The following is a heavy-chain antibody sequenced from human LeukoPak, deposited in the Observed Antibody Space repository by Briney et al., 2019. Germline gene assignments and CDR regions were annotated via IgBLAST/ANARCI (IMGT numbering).Heavy chain of an antibody. CDR2: VSYSGGT. D-gene: IGHD3-3*01. CDR1: GASVSSHY. Sequence: SETLSLTCTVSGASVSSHYWSWIRQPPGKGLEWIGYVSYSGGTNYNPSLKSRVTISLDTSKDQFSLRLNSVTAADTAVYYCARLSTYYDFWSPLDYWGQGTLVTVSS. J-gene: IGHJ4*02. V-gene: IGHV4-59*02. CDR3: ARLSTYYDFWSPLDY.